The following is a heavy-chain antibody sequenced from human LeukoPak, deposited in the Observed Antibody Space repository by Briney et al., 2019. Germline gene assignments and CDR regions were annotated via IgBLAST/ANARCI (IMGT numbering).Heavy chain of an antibody. Sequence: GGSLKLSCAASGFTLSGSDIHWVRQASGKGLEWVGRIRRKANSYATAYAASVKGRFTISRDDSENTAYLQMNSLKTEDTAVYYCTTDDPVYYYGMDVWGQGTTVTVSS. CDR3: TTDDPVYYYGMDV. CDR1: GFTLSGSD. CDR2: IRRKANSYAT. V-gene: IGHV3-73*01. D-gene: IGHD3-16*01. J-gene: IGHJ6*02.